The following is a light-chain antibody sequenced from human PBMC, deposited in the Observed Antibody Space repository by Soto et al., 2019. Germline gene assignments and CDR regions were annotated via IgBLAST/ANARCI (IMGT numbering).Light chain of an antibody. CDR3: QQYGSSLLT. CDR1: QSVSSSY. Sequence: EIVLTQYPGTLSLSPGERATLSCRASQSVSSSYLAWYQQKPGQAPRLLIFGASGRATGIPERFSGSGSGTDFSLTISRLEPEDSAVYYCQQYGSSLLTFGGGTKVDIK. CDR2: GAS. J-gene: IGKJ4*01. V-gene: IGKV3-20*01.